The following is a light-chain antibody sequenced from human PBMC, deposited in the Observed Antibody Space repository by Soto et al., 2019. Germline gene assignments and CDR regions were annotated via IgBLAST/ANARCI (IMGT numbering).Light chain of an antibody. J-gene: IGKJ1*01. Sequence: DIQMTQSPSSLSASVGETITITCRASQSISSSLTWFQHSPGQPPKLLLFAASNLHAGVPPRFSRSGSATSLTLTIRTLQPEEFATDYCQESFNLPRAFGPGTKV. CDR2: AAS. CDR3: QESFNLPRA. CDR1: QSISSS. V-gene: IGKV1-39*01.